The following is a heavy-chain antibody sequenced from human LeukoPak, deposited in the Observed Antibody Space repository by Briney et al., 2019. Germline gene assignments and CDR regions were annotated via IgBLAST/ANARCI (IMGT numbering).Heavy chain of an antibody. CDR1: GYTFTGYY. J-gene: IGHJ4*02. V-gene: IGHV1-2*02. Sequence: ASVKVSCKASGYTFTGYYMHWVRQAPGQGLEWMGWINPNSGGTSYAQKFQGRVTLTRDSSISTAYMELSRLRSDDTAVYYCARGGAAASPHYWGQGTLVTVSS. D-gene: IGHD6-13*01. CDR3: ARGGAAASPHY. CDR2: INPNSGGT.